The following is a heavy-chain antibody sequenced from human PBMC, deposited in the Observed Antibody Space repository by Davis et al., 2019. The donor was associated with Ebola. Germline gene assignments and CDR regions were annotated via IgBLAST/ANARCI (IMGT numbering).Heavy chain of an antibody. Sequence: GESLKISCAASGFTFSSYAMSWVRQAPGKGLEWVSAISGSGSSTYYADSVKGRFTISRDNSKNTLFLQMNSMRAEDTALYYCAKILAGLYFDSWGQGTLVTVSS. CDR3: AKILAGLYFDS. V-gene: IGHV3-23*01. CDR1: GFTFSSYA. J-gene: IGHJ4*02. D-gene: IGHD6-19*01. CDR2: ISGSGSST.